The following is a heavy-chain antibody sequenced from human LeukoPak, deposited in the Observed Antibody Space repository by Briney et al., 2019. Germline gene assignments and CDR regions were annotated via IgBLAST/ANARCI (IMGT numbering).Heavy chain of an antibody. CDR1: GFAFRSHG. V-gene: IGHV3-33*01. CDR3: ARDIASTRMDV. J-gene: IGHJ6*02. D-gene: IGHD2-15*01. CDR2: IWYDGSNE. Sequence: GGSLRLSCVASGFAFRSHGMHWVRQAPGKGLEWVAVIWYDGSNEYFADSVKGRFTISRDSSKNILYLQKNSLRAEDTAVYYCARDIASTRMDVWGQGTTVSVSS.